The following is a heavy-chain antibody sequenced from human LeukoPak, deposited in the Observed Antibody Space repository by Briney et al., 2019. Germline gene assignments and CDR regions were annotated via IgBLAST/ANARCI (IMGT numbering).Heavy chain of an antibody. CDR1: GFSFSSYG. CDR2: ISAYNGKT. J-gene: IGHJ4*02. Sequence: ASVSVSCKASGFSFSSYGFSWARQAPGQGLEWMGWISAYNGKTNYAQKFQGRVTMTTDTSTTTVYMDLRSLRSDDTAVYFCARGGALTSFDSWGQGTLITVSS. V-gene: IGHV1-18*01. D-gene: IGHD1-26*01. CDR3: ARGGALTSFDS.